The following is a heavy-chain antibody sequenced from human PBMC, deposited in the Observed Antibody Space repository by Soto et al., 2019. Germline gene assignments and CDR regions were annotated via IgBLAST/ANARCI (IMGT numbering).Heavy chain of an antibody. CDR1: GFTFSSYG. D-gene: IGHD7-27*01. J-gene: IGHJ6*02. CDR3: ANWGLASYYYGLDV. CDR2: ISGSGSDT. V-gene: IGHV3-23*01. Sequence: EVQLLESGGDLVQPGGSLRLSCAASGFTFSSYGMTWVRQAPGKGLEWVSTISGSGSDTFYADSVKGRFTISRDNSENPPYLHMNSLRAEDPAIYFCANWGLASYYYGLDVWGQGTTVTVSS.